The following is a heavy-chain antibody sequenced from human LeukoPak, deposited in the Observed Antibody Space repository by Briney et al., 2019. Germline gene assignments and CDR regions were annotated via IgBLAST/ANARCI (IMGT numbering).Heavy chain of an antibody. D-gene: IGHD5-18*01. CDR1: GGSFSGYH. V-gene: IGHV4-34*01. CDR2: INHRGST. J-gene: IGHJ4*02. Sequence: SETLSLTCAVYGGSFSGYHWSWIRQPPGKGLEWIGEINHRGSTNYNPSLKSRVTISVDTSKDQFSLKLSSVTAADTAVYYCASTSAMVYFDYWGQGTLVTVSS. CDR3: ASTSAMVYFDY.